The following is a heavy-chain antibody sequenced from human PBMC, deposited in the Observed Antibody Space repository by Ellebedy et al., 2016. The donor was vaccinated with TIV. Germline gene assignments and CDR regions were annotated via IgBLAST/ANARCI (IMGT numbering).Heavy chain of an antibody. Sequence: GGSLRLXXTAYGFTFRSYSMNWVRQAPGRGLEWVSYISSSSSLIYYADSVRGRFTISRDNANNSLFLQMNSLRTDDTAIYYCARTPPYYDDGTHFRWGQGTLVTVSS. CDR3: ARTPPYYDDGTHFR. CDR1: GFTFRSYS. CDR2: ISSSSSLI. J-gene: IGHJ4*02. D-gene: IGHD3-22*01. V-gene: IGHV3-48*01.